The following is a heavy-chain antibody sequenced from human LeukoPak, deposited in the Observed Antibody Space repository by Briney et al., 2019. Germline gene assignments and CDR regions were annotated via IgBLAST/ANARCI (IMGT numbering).Heavy chain of an antibody. CDR3: ARQRYSSSPYFDS. CDR2: IYHSGST. CDR1: GGSISSGGYY. V-gene: IGHV4-39*01. J-gene: IGHJ4*02. D-gene: IGHD6-13*01. Sequence: PSETLSLTCTVSGGSISSGGYYWSWIRQPPGKGLEWIGSIYHSGSTYYNPSLKSRVTISVDTSKNQFSLKLSSVTAADTAVYYCARQRYSSSPYFDSWGQGTLVTVSS.